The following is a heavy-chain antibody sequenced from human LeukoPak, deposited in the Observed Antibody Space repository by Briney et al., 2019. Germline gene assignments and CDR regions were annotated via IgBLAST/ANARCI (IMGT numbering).Heavy chain of an antibody. D-gene: IGHD3-10*01. CDR3: ARGRITMVRGAHP. V-gene: IGHV4-59*01. CDR2: IYYSGST. Sequence: PSETLSRTCTVAGGSISSYYWSWIRQPPGKGLEWIGYIYYSGSTNYNPSLKSRVTISVDTSKNQFSLKLSSVTAADTAVYYCARGRITMVRGAHPWGQGTLVTVSS. CDR1: GGSISSYY. J-gene: IGHJ5*02.